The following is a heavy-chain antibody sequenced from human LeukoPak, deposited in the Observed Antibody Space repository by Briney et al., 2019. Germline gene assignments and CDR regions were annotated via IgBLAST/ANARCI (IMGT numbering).Heavy chain of an antibody. D-gene: IGHD1-26*01. V-gene: IGHV1-2*02. CDR1: GYTFTVYY. CDR2: INPSNGVT. J-gene: IGHJ4*02. CDR3: AREGGSYAFDY. Sequence: ASVKVSCTASGYTFTVYYLHWVRQAPGQGLEWMGWINPSNGVTNYAQNFQGRVTMTRDTSISTAYMELSSLRSDDTAVFYCAREGGSYAFDYWGQGTLVTVSS.